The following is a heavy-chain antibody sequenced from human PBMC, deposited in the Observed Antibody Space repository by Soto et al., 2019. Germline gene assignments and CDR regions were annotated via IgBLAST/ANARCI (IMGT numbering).Heavy chain of an antibody. CDR1: GYTFTGYY. D-gene: IGHD6-19*01. V-gene: IGHV1-2*04. CDR2: INPNSGGT. J-gene: IGHJ4*02. Sequence: ASVKVSCKASGYTFTGYYMHWVRQAPGQGLEWMGWINPNSGGTNYAQKFQGWVTMTRDTSISTAYMELSRLRSDDTAVYYCARDGIAVAGTGGEFDYWGQGTLVTVSS. CDR3: ARDGIAVAGTGGEFDY.